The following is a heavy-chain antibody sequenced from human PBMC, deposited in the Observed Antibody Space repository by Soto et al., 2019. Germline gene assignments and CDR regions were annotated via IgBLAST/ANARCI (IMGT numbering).Heavy chain of an antibody. D-gene: IGHD3-9*01. CDR3: ARGLLDYDILTGYYYYYYYGMDV. CDR1: GGSFSGYY. Sequence: ETLSLTCAVYGGSFSGYYWSWIRQPPGKGLEWIGEINHSGSTNYNPSLKSRVTISVDTSKNQFSLKLSSVTAADTAVYYCARGLLDYDILTGYYYYYYYGMDVWGQGTTVTV. CDR2: INHSGST. V-gene: IGHV4-34*01. J-gene: IGHJ6*02.